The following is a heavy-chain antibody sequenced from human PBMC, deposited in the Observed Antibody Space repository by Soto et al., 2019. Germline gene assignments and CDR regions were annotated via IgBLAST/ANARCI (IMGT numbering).Heavy chain of an antibody. D-gene: IGHD3-10*01. Sequence: SETLSLTCAVSSGSISSSNWWSWVRQPPGTGLGWIGEIYHSGSTNYNPSLKSRVTISVDKSKNQFSLKLSSVTAADTAVYYCAISSRYYYGSGSYFDYWGQGTLVTVSS. J-gene: IGHJ4*02. CDR3: AISSRYYYGSGSYFDY. CDR2: IYHSGST. CDR1: SGSISSSNW. V-gene: IGHV4-4*02.